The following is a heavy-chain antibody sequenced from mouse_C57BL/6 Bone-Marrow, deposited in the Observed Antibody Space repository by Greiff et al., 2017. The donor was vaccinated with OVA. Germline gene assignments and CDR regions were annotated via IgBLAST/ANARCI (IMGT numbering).Heavy chain of an antibody. CDR2: IYPGDGDT. V-gene: IGHV1-82*01. D-gene: IGHD2-4*01. Sequence: QVQLQQSGPELVKPGASVKISCKASGYAFSSSWMNWVKQRPGQGLEWIGRIYPGDGDTNYNGKFKGKATLTADKSSSTAYMQLSSLTSEDSAVYFCARRTIYYDYDYAMDYWGQGTSVTVSS. CDR1: GYAFSSSW. J-gene: IGHJ4*01. CDR3: ARRTIYYDYDYAMDY.